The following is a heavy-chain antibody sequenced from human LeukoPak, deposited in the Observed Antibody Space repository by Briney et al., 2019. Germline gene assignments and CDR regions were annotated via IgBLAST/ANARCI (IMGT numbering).Heavy chain of an antibody. V-gene: IGHV4-61*02. CDR2: VYTSGST. D-gene: IGHD5-12*01. CDR3: ARDSGYRHFDY. CDR1: GGSISSGSYY. J-gene: IGHJ4*02. Sequence: ASQTLSLTCTVSGGSISSGSYYWSWFRQPAGKGLEWIGRVYTSGSTNYNPSLKSRVTISVDTSKNQFSLKLSSVTAADTAVYYCARDSGYRHFDYWGQGTLVTVSS.